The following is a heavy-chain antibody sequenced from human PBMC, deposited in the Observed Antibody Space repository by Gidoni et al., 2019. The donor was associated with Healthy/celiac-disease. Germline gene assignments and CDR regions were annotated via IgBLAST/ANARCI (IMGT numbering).Heavy chain of an antibody. CDR1: GGTFSGYA. J-gene: IGHJ4*02. Sequence: QVQLVQSGAEVKKPGSSVKVSCQASGGTFSGYAINWVRQAPGQGLEWMGGIIPIFGTANYAQKFQGRVTITADESTSTAYMELSSLRSEDTAVYYCARGDGGTAMVFGDYDYWGQGTLVTVSS. CDR3: ARGDGGTAMVFGDYDY. CDR2: IIPIFGTA. D-gene: IGHD5-18*01. V-gene: IGHV1-69*01.